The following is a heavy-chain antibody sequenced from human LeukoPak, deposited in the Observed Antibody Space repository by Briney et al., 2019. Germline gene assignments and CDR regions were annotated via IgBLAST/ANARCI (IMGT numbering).Heavy chain of an antibody. J-gene: IGHJ4*02. D-gene: IGHD3-10*01. CDR1: GFTFSSYW. CDR3: ASQFRRLWFGELLI. V-gene: IGHV3-7*03. Sequence: PGGSLRLSCAASGFTFSSYWMSWVRQAPGKGLEWVANIKQDRSEKYYVDSVKGRFTISRDNAKNSLYLQMNSLRAEDTAVYYCASQFRRLWFGELLIWGQGTLVTVSS. CDR2: IKQDRSEK.